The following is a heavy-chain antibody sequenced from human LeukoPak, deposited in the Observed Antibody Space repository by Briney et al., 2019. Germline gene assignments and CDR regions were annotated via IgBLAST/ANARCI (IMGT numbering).Heavy chain of an antibody. V-gene: IGHV3-21*01. D-gene: IGHD6-13*01. CDR1: GFTFSRYS. Sequence: PVGSLRLSCAASGFTFSRYSMNGGPQAPGKGLEWGSSISSIISYIYYADSVKGRFTISRDNAKNSLYLQMNSLRAEDTAVYYCASSWYKFYSSYYKDVWSKGTTVTVSS. J-gene: IGHJ6*03. CDR3: ASSWYKFYSSYYKDV. CDR2: ISSIISYI.